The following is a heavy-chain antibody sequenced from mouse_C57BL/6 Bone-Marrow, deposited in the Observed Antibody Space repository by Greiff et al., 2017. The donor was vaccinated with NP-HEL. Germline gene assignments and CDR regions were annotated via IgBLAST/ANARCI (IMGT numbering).Heavy chain of an antibody. Sequence: QVQLKESGPELVKPGASVKISCKASGYAFSSSWMNWVKQRPGKGLEWIGRIYPGDGDTTYTGKFKGKATLTADKSSSTAYMQLSSLTSEDSAVYFCARTGYTWAYWGQGTLVTVSA. CDR1: GYAFSSSW. J-gene: IGHJ3*01. CDR3: ARTGYTWAY. CDR2: IYPGDGDT. D-gene: IGHD5-1-1*01. V-gene: IGHV1-82*01.